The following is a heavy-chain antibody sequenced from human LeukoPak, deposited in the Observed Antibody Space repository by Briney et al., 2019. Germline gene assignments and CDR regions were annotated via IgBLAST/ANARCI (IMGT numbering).Heavy chain of an antibody. CDR3: ARGGAFCSITTCHEFDH. D-gene: IGHD2-2*01. CDR1: GYTFTGSY. CDR2: TNPSTGGT. V-gene: IGHV1-2*02. J-gene: IGHJ4*02. Sequence: ALVKVSCKTSGYTFTGSYLHWVRQVPGQGLEWMGWTNPSTGGTKSAQQFEGRVTMTRDTSNTTGYLELRSLRLDDTATYYCARGGAFCSITTCHEFDHWGQGTLVSDSS.